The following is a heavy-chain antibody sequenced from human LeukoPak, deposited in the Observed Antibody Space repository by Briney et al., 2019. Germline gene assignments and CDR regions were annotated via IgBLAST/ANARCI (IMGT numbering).Heavy chain of an antibody. V-gene: IGHV3-23*01. CDR3: AKDGWDY. Sequence: GGSLRLSCAASGFTFSSYSMIWVRQAPGKGLEWVSFMRESGGTAYYADSVKGRFTISRDNSKNTVYLQMNSLTAEDTAVYFCAKDGWDYWGRGTLVTVSS. CDR2: MRESGGTA. D-gene: IGHD2-2*03. CDR1: GFTFSSYS. J-gene: IGHJ4*02.